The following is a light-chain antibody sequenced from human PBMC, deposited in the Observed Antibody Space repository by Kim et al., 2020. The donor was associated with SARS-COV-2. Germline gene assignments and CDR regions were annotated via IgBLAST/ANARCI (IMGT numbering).Light chain of an antibody. J-gene: IGKJ4*01. CDR2: DAS. Sequence: PGERAPLPARASQSVGTYLPWYQQKPGQAPRLLIYDASNRATGIPARFSGSGSGTDFTLTISSLQSEDFAVYYCQQRSNWPPALTFGGGTRVDIK. CDR1: QSVGTY. V-gene: IGKV3-11*01. CDR3: QQRSNWPPALT.